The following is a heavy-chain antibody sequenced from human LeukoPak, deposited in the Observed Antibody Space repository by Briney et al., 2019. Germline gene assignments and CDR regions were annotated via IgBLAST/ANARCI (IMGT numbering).Heavy chain of an antibody. J-gene: IGHJ4*02. Sequence: PGGSLRLSCAASGFTFSSYTMHWVRQAPGKGLAYVSTISFNGGSTYYANSVKGRFTISRDNSKNTLYLQMGSLRSEDMAVYYSARRGAVSGGSDYWGQGTLVTVSS. D-gene: IGHD3-16*01. V-gene: IGHV3-64*01. CDR3: ARRGAVSGGSDY. CDR1: GFTFSSYT. CDR2: ISFNGGST.